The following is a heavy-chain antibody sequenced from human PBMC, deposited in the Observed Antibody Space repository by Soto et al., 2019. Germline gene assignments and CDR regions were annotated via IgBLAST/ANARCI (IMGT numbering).Heavy chain of an antibody. CDR3: ARERSRYDRSGYYRPDY. CDR1: GDTFSSYA. J-gene: IGHJ4*02. Sequence: SVTFSFKPSGDTFSSYAISWVRQAPGQGLEWMGGIIPILGTPSYAQKFQGRVTIAADKSTSTAYMELSSLRSEDTAVYYCARERSRYDRSGYYRPDYWGQGTLVTVSS. D-gene: IGHD3-22*01. V-gene: IGHV1-69*10. CDR2: IIPILGTP.